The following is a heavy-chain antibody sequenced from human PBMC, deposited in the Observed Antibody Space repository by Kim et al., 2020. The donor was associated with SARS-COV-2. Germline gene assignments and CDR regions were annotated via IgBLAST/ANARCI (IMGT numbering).Heavy chain of an antibody. CDR2: INHSGST. V-gene: IGHV4-34*01. D-gene: IGHD1-7*01. CDR1: GGSFSGYY. CDR3: ARRELPQYYYYGMDV. J-gene: IGHJ6*02. Sequence: SETLSLTCAVYGGSFSGYYWSWIRQPPGKGLEWIGEINHSGSTNYNPSLKSRVTISVDTSKNQFSLKLSSVTAADTAVYYCARRELPQYYYYGMDVWGQGTTVTVSS.